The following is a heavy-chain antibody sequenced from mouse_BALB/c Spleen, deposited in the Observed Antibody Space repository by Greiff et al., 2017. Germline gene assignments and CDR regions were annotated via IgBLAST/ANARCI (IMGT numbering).Heavy chain of an antibody. CDR1: GFTFSNYW. Sequence: EVQLVESGGGLVQPGGSMKLSCVASGFTFSNYWMNWVRQSPEKGLEWVAEIRLKSNNYATHYAESVKGRFTISRDDSKSSVYLQMNNLRAEDTGIYYCTRFYYGYDGWYFDVWGAGTTVTVSS. CDR3: TRFYYGYDGWYFDV. J-gene: IGHJ1*01. D-gene: IGHD2-2*01. V-gene: IGHV6-6*02. CDR2: IRLKSNNYAT.